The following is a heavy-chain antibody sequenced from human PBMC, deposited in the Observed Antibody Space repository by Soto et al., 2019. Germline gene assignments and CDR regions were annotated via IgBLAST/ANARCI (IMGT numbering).Heavy chain of an antibody. J-gene: IGHJ4*02. D-gene: IGHD6-19*01. CDR1: LFTFSSYA. CDR3: AKDYGAVAEK. Sequence: EVQLLESGGGLVQPGGSPRLSCAASLFTFSSYAMSWVRQAPGKGLEWVSVISGGGDRIFYADSVKGRFTISRDNSKSMLYLQMNSLRVEDTAIYYCAKDYGAVAEKWGQGTLVTVSS. V-gene: IGHV3-23*01. CDR2: ISGGGDRI.